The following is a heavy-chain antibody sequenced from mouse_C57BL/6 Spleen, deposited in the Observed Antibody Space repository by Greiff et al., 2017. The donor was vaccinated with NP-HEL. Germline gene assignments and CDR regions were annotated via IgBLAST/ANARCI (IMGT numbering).Heavy chain of an antibody. V-gene: IGHV5-4*03. Sequence: EVMLVESGGGLVKPGGSLKLSCAASGFTFSSYAMSWVRQTPEKRLEWVATISDGGSYTYYPDNVKGRFTISRDNAKNNLYLQMSHLKSEDTAMYYCARGGDGIAYWGQGTLVTVSA. CDR1: GFTFSSYA. D-gene: IGHD1-2*01. CDR2: ISDGGSYT. J-gene: IGHJ3*01. CDR3: ARGGDGIAY.